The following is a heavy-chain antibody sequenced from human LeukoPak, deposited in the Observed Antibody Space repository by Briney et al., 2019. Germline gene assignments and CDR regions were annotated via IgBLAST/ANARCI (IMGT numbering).Heavy chain of an antibody. V-gene: IGHV3-23*01. D-gene: IGHD3-3*01. CDR1: GFTFSSYA. Sequence: GGSLRLSCAASGFTFSSYAMSWVRQAPGKGLEWVSAISGSGGSTYYADSVRGRFTISRDNSKNTLYLQMNSLRAEDTAVYYCAKDINFWSGYLYWGQGTLVTVSS. J-gene: IGHJ4*02. CDR2: ISGSGGST. CDR3: AKDINFWSGYLY.